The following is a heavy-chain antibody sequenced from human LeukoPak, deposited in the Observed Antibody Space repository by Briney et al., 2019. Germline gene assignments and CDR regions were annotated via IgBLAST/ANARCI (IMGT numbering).Heavy chain of an antibody. V-gene: IGHV4-59*01. Sequence: SETLSLTCAVSGGSISGYYWIWIRQSPGEGLEWIGRFHYSGTTDYNPSLKSRVTISLDTSRKQFSLKLSSVSAADTAVYYCARATAGNTYGATDSWGQGTLVTVSS. CDR2: FHYSGTT. CDR1: GGSISGYY. CDR3: ARATAGNTYGATDS. J-gene: IGHJ4*02. D-gene: IGHD5-18*01.